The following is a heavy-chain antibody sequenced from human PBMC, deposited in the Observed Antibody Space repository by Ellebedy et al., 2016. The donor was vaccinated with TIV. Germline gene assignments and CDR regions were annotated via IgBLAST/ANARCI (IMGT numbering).Heavy chain of an antibody. CDR3: TAHHLPPLRAEYYYAMDL. D-gene: IGHD6-6*01. V-gene: IGHV1-2*02. J-gene: IGHJ6*02. CDR2: INPMTGGT. Sequence: ASVKVSCKASGYTFTGYYLHWVRQAPGQGLEWMGWINPMTGGTTYAQKFQDRVTMTRESSSSTAYMEFSSLTSDDTAVYYCTAHHLPPLRAEYYYAMDLWGQGTTVIVSS. CDR1: GYTFTGYY.